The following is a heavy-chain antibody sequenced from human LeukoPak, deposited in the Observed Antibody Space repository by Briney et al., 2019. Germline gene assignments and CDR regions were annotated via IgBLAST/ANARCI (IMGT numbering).Heavy chain of an antibody. Sequence: GGSLRLSCTASGFTFRNYALSWVRQAPGKGLEWVSATTGSGDKLFYADSVKGRFTISRDNSKNTLYLQMNNLRAEDTAVYYCARYENGGIDYWGQGTLVTASS. CDR2: TTGSGDKL. J-gene: IGHJ4*02. CDR1: GFTFRNYA. D-gene: IGHD2-15*01. CDR3: ARYENGGIDY. V-gene: IGHV3-23*01.